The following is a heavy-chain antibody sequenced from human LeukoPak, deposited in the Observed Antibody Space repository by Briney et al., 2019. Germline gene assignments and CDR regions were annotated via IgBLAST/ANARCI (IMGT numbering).Heavy chain of an antibody. J-gene: IGHJ4*02. V-gene: IGHV4-39*02. CDR3: AREENYYGSGSYYI. CDR1: GGSISSSSYY. Sequence: KPSETLFLTCTVSGGSISSSSYYWGWIRQPPGKGLEWIGSIYYSGSTYYNPSLKSRVTISVDTSKNQFSLKLSSVTAADTAVYYCAREENYYGSGSYYIGGQGTLVTVSS. D-gene: IGHD3-10*01. CDR2: IYYSGST.